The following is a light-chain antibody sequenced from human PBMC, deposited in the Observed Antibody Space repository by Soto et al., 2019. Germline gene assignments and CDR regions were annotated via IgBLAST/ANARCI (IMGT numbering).Light chain of an antibody. Sequence: EIVMTQSPATLSVSPGERATLSCRASQSVSSNLAWYQQKPGQAPRLLIHGASTRATGIPARFSGSGSGTQFTLTISSLQSEDFAVYYCQQYNNWPPLTFGGGTKVEMK. CDR1: QSVSSN. J-gene: IGKJ4*01. CDR3: QQYNNWPPLT. CDR2: GAS. V-gene: IGKV3-15*01.